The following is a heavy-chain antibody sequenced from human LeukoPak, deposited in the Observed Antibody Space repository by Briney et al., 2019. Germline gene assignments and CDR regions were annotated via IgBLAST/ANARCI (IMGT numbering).Heavy chain of an antibody. D-gene: IGHD3/OR15-3a*01. CDR1: VFPFSRYS. Sequence: GGSLRLSCTTSVFPFSRYSMNWVRQAPGKGLEWVSYITSSGDTIYYADSVKGRFTISRDNAKNSVYLQTNSLRAEDTAVYYCARDNWTFDYWGQGTLVTVSS. CDR2: ITSSGDTI. V-gene: IGHV3-48*01. CDR3: ARDNWTFDY. J-gene: IGHJ4*02.